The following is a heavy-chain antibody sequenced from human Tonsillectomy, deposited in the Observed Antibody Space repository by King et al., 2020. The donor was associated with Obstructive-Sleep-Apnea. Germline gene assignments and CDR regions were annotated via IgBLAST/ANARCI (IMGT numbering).Heavy chain of an antibody. CDR2: IYYSGST. CDR3: ARVKFEDSSGYYYFDY. J-gene: IGHJ4*02. V-gene: IGHV4-59*01. D-gene: IGHD3-22*01. Sequence: QLQESGPGLVKPSETLSLTCTVSGGSISSYYWSWIRQPPGKGLEWIGYIYYSGSTNYNPSLKSRFTISVDTSKNQFSLKLSSLTAADTAVYYCARVKFEDSSGYYYFDYWGQGTLVTVSS. CDR1: GGSISSYY.